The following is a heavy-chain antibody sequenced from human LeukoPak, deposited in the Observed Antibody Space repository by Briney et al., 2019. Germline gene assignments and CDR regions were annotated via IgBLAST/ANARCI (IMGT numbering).Heavy chain of an antibody. J-gene: IGHJ3*02. CDR3: ARASIRNAFNI. CDR2: ISGSGGST. Sequence: GGSLRLSCAASGFTFSSYAMSWVRQAPGKGLEWVSAISGSGGSTYYADSVKGRFTISRDNSKDRLFLQMNNLRVEDTAVYFCARASIRNAFNIWGQGTIVTVSS. V-gene: IGHV3-23*01. CDR1: GFTFSSYA. D-gene: IGHD5-24*01.